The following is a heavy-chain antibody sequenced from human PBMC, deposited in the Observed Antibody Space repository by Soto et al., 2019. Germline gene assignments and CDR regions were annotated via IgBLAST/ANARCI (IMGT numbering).Heavy chain of an antibody. D-gene: IGHD5-18*01. Sequence: GSLRLSCAASGFSVSSNYMSWVRQAPGKGLEWVSVIYSGGNTHYADSVKGRFTISRDNSKNTLYLQMNSLRAEDTAVYYCARDSTWIPYYHYGMDVWGQGTTVTVSS. V-gene: IGHV3-53*01. J-gene: IGHJ6*02. CDR3: ARDSTWIPYYHYGMDV. CDR1: GFSVSSNY. CDR2: IYSGGNT.